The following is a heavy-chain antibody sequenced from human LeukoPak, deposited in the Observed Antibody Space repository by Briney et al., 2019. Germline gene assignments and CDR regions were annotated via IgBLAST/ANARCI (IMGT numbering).Heavy chain of an antibody. D-gene: IGHD2-2*01. Sequence: ASVKVSCTASGYTFTGYYMHWVRQAPGQGLEWMGWINPNSGGTNYAQKFQGWVTMTRDTSISTAYMELSRLRSDDTAVYYCARARDIVVVPAANDAFDIWGQGTMVTVSS. J-gene: IGHJ3*02. CDR3: ARARDIVVVPAANDAFDI. V-gene: IGHV1-2*04. CDR2: INPNSGGT. CDR1: GYTFTGYY.